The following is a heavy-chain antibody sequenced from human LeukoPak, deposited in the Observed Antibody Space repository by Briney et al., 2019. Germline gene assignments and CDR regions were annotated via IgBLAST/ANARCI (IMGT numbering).Heavy chain of an antibody. Sequence: ASVKVSCKASGYTFTSYGISWVRQAPGQGLEWMGWISAYNGNTHYAQKFQGRVTMTRDMSTSTVYMELSSLRSEDTAVYYCAREIKFPQWLDRFDAFDIWGQGTMVTVSS. V-gene: IGHV1-18*01. CDR3: AREIKFPQWLDRFDAFDI. D-gene: IGHD6-19*01. CDR1: GYTFTSYG. CDR2: ISAYNGNT. J-gene: IGHJ3*02.